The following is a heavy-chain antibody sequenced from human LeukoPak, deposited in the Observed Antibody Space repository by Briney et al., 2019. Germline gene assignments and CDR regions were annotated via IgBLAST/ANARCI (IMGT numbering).Heavy chain of an antibody. Sequence: GGSLRLSCAASGFTFSSYSMNWVRQAPGKGLEWVSYISGYSSTLYYADSVKGRFTISRDNAKNSLYLQMNSLRAEDTAVYYCARGYSSSNYWGQGTLVTVSS. D-gene: IGHD6-6*01. CDR2: ISGYSSTL. J-gene: IGHJ4*02. CDR3: ARGYSSSNY. CDR1: GFTFSSYS. V-gene: IGHV3-48*01.